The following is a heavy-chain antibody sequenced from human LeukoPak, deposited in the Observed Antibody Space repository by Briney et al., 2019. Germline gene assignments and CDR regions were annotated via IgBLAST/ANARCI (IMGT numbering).Heavy chain of an antibody. CDR2: ISGSGGST. CDR3: AKVISGWYRGGLDY. CDR1: GFTFSSYS. V-gene: IGHV3-23*01. J-gene: IGHJ4*02. D-gene: IGHD6-19*01. Sequence: SGGSLRLSCAASGFTFSSYSMNWVRQAPGKGLEWVSAISGSGGSTYYADSVKGRFTISRDNSKNTLYLQMNSLRAEDTAVYYCAKVISGWYRGGLDYWGQGTLVTVSS.